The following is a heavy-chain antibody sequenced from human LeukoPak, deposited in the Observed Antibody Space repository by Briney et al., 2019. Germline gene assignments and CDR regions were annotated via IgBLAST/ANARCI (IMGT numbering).Heavy chain of an antibody. V-gene: IGHV3-53*01. D-gene: IGHD3-9*01. Sequence: GGSLRLSCAASGFTVSSNYMSWVRQAPGKGLEWVSVIYSGGDTLYADSVKGRFTISRDNAKNTLYLQMNSLRAEDTAVYYCARIVVTGPDYWGQGTLVTVSS. J-gene: IGHJ4*02. CDR3: ARIVVTGPDY. CDR1: GFTVSSNY. CDR2: IYSGGDT.